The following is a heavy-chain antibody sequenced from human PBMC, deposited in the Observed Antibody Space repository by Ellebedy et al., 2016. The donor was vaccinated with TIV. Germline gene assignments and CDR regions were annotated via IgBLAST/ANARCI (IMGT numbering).Heavy chain of an antibody. CDR2: INTNTGNP. CDR1: GYTFTSYA. D-gene: IGHD1-1*01. J-gene: IGHJ6*03. V-gene: IGHV7-4-1*02. Sequence: ASVKVSCKASGYTFTSYAMNWVRQAPGQGLEWMGWINTNTGNPTYAQGFTGRFVFSLDTSVSTAYLQISSLKAEDTAVYCCARDSRYNWNDWDFYHMDVWGKGTTVTVSS. CDR3: ARDSRYNWNDWDFYHMDV.